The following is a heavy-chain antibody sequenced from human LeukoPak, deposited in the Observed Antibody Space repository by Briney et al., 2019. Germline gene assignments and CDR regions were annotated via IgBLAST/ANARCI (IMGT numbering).Heavy chain of an antibody. Sequence: SETLSLTCAVSGGSISSGGYSWSWIRQPPGKGLEWIGYIYHSGSTYYNPSLKSRVTISVDRSKNQFSLKLSSVTAADTAVYYCVRGSPAMASPGYFDLWGRGTLVTVSS. CDR3: VRGSPAMASPGYFDL. J-gene: IGHJ2*01. CDR2: IYHSGST. D-gene: IGHD5-18*01. CDR1: GGSISSGGYS. V-gene: IGHV4-30-2*01.